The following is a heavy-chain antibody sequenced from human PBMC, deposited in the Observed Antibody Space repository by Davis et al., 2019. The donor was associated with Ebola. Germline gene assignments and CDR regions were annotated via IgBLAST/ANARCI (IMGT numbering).Heavy chain of an antibody. V-gene: IGHV3-23*01. CDR2: ISGSGGST. CDR3: AKSGYSYGPEYYYYGMDV. CDR1: GFTFSSYA. D-gene: IGHD5-18*01. Sequence: EGSLRLSCAASGFTFSSYAMSWVRQAPGKGLEWVSAISGSGGSTYYADSVKGRFTISRDNSKNTLYLQMNSLRAEDTAVYYCAKSGYSYGPEYYYYGMDVWGQGTTVTVSS. J-gene: IGHJ6*02.